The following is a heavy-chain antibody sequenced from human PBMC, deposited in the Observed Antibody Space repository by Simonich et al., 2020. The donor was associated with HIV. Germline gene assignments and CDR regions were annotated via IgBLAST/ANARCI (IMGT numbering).Heavy chain of an antibody. CDR1: GGSFSGYY. CDR2: INHSGST. V-gene: IGHV4-34*01. CDR3: ARGAEGATTQSY. Sequence: QVQPQQWGAGLLKPSETLSLTCAVYGGSFSGYYWSWIRQPPGKGLGWIGEINHSGSTNYNPSLKRRVTISVDTSKNQFSLKLSSVTAADTAVYYCARGAEGATTQSYWGQGTLVTVSS. J-gene: IGHJ4*02. D-gene: IGHD1-26*01.